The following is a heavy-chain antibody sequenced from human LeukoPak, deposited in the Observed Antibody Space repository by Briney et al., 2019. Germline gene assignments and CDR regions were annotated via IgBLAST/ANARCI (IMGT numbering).Heavy chain of an antibody. CDR2: ISWNSGSI. J-gene: IGHJ4*02. Sequence: GGSLRLSCAASGFTFDDYAMHWVRHAPGKGLEWVSGISWNSGSIGYADSVKGRFTISRDNAKNSLYLQMNSLRAEDTALYYCAKDKTEYGSGRQPYFDYWGQGTLVTVSS. V-gene: IGHV3-9*01. CDR1: GFTFDDYA. D-gene: IGHD3-10*01. CDR3: AKDKTEYGSGRQPYFDY.